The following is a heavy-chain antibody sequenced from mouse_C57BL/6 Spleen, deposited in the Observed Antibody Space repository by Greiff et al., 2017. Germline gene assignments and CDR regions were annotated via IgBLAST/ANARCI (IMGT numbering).Heavy chain of an antibody. D-gene: IGHD1-1*01. J-gene: IGHJ1*03. V-gene: IGHV1-82*01. CDR2: IYPGDGDT. CDR3: ARSKYYGSSYWYFDV. CDR1: GYAFSSSW. Sequence: QVQLQQSGPELVKPGASVKISCKASGYAFSSSWMNWVKQRPGKGLEWIGRIYPGDGDTNYNGKFKGKATLTADKSSSTAYMRLSSLTSEDSAVYFCARSKYYGSSYWYFDVWGTGTTVTVSS.